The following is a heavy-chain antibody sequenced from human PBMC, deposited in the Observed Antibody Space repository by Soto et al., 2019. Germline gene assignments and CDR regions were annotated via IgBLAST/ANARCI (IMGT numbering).Heavy chain of an antibody. CDR2: ISSSSSTI. CDR1: GLTFSSYS. V-gene: IGHV3-48*02. Sequence: LRLSCAASGLTFSSYSMNWVRQAPGKGLEWVSYISSSSSTIYYADSVKGRFTISRDNAKNSLYLQMNSLRDEDTAVYYCARDLPQWLVQRNYYYYGMDVWGQGTTVTVSS. CDR3: ARDLPQWLVQRNYYYYGMDV. J-gene: IGHJ6*02. D-gene: IGHD6-19*01.